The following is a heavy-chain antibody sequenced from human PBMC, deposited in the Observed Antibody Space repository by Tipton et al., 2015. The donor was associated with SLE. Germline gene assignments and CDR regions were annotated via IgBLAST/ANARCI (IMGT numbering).Heavy chain of an antibody. CDR1: GGSIGPFY. CDR3: ARGVAERLGLDF. CDR2: IYYDGNS. J-gene: IGHJ4*02. Sequence: TLSLTCTVSGGSIGPFYWYWIRQSPGKALEWIGYIYYDGNSNGRGNSNPSLKSRVTMSVDPSKMQFSLNLNSVTAADTALYFCARGVAERLGLDFWGQGSLVTVSS. D-gene: IGHD6-19*01. V-gene: IGHV4-59*01.